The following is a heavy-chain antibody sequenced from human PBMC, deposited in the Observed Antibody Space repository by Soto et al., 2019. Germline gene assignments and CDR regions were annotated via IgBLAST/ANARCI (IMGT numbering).Heavy chain of an antibody. CDR2: ISAYNGNT. D-gene: IGHD6-19*01. V-gene: IGHV1-18*04. CDR1: GYTFTSYG. J-gene: IGHJ5*02. CDR3: ARDPVAATGDNWFDP. Sequence: ASVKVSCKASGYTFTSYGISWVRQAPGQGLEWMGWISAYNGNTNYAQKLQGRVTMTTDTSTSTAYMELRSLRSDDTAVYYCARDPVAATGDNWFDPWGQGTLVIVSS.